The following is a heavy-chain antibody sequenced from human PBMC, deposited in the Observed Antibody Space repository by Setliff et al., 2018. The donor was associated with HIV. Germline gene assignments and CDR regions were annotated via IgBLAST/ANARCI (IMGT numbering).Heavy chain of an antibody. D-gene: IGHD4-17*01. Sequence: SETLSLTCTVSAYSIRNGYYWGWIRQSPGKGLEWIVTLYYDGNTDYNPSLKSRVTMSVYTSKNQFSLNLNSVTAADTAVYYCAREAVDDYARYFDYGGQGSLVTVSS. J-gene: IGHJ4*02. CDR3: AREAVDDYARYFDY. CDR1: AYSIRNGYY. CDR2: LYYDGNT. V-gene: IGHV4-38-2*02.